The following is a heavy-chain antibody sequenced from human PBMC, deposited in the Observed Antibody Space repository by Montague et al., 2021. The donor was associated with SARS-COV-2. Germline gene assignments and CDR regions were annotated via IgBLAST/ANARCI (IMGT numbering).Heavy chain of an antibody. D-gene: IGHD5-18*01. CDR3: ARDLGLVPAMVYYYYYGMDV. J-gene: IGHJ6*02. V-gene: IGHV3-48*02. CDR2: ISTSSSTI. Sequence: SRRLSWSASGFTFSSYSMNWVRQAPGKGLEWVSYISTSSSTIYYADSVKGRFTISRDNAKNSLYLQMNSLRDEDTAVYYCARDLGLVPAMVYYYYYGMDVWGQGTTVTVSS. CDR1: GFTFSSYS.